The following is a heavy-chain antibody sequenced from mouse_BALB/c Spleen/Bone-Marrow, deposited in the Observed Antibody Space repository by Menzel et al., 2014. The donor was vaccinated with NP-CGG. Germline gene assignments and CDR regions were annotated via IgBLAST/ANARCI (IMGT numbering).Heavy chain of an antibody. CDR1: GFDFSGYW. CDR2: INPDSSRI. V-gene: IGHV4-1*02. D-gene: IGHD1-1*01. CDR3: ARGGYGSSYWFAY. J-gene: IGHJ3*01. Sequence: EVKLMESGGGLVQPGGSLKLSCAASGFDFSGYWMSWVRQAPGKGLEWIGEINPDSSRINYTPSLKDKFIISRDNAKNTLYLQMSKVRSEDTALYYCARGGYGSSYWFAYWGQGTLVTVSA.